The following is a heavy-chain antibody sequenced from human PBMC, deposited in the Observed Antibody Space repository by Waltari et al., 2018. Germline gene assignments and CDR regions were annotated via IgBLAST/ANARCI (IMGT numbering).Heavy chain of an antibody. Sequence: QVQLQESGPGLVKPSQTLSLTCTVSGGSLSRGGYSWSWIRQHPGKGLEWIGYIYHSGSTYYNPSLKSRVTISVDRSKNQFSLKLSSVTAADTAVYYCAKTVVGATSFDFWGQGTLVTVSS. CDR1: GGSLSRGGYS. V-gene: IGHV4-31*09. CDR2: IYHSGST. D-gene: IGHD1-26*01. CDR3: AKTVVGATSFDF. J-gene: IGHJ4*02.